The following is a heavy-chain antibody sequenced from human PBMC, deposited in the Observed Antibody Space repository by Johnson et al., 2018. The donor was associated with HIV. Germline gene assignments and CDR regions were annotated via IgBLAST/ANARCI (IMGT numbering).Heavy chain of an antibody. CDR1: GFTFSSYA. D-gene: IGHD3-16*01. V-gene: IGHV3-30*04. Sequence: QVQLVESGGGVVRPGRSLRLSCAASGFTFSSYAMHWVRQAPGKGLEWVAVISYDGTHKYYADSVKGRFTISRDNSKNKLYLQTNSLRAEDTAVCYCARDRYYGLALGWAFDIWGQGTMVTVSS. CDR2: ISYDGTHK. J-gene: IGHJ3*02. CDR3: ARDRYYGLALGWAFDI.